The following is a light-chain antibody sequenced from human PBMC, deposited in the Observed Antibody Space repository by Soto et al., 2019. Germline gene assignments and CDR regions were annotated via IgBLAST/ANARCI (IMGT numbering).Light chain of an antibody. CDR1: QSVASY. CDR2: DAS. J-gene: IGKJ1*01. V-gene: IGKV3-11*01. Sequence: EIVLTQSPATLSLSPGERVTLSCRASQSVASYLAWYQQRPGQAPRLLISDASSRATGIPARFSGSGSGTDFTLTISSLEPEDFAVYYCQQRSNWPRRFGQGTKVEIK. CDR3: QQRSNWPRR.